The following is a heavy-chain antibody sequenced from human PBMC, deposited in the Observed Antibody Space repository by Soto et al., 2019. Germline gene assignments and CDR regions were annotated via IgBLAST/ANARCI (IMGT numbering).Heavy chain of an antibody. CDR3: ARGTGIAAAYGN. CDR2: MNPNSGNT. D-gene: IGHD6-13*01. V-gene: IGHV1-8*01. J-gene: IGHJ4*02. CDR1: GYTFTSYD. Sequence: GASVKVSFKASGYTFTSYDINWVRQATGQGLEWMGWMNPNSGNTAYAQKFQGRVTMTRNTSISTAYMELSSLRSEDTAVYYCARGTGIAAAYGNWGQGTLVTVSS.